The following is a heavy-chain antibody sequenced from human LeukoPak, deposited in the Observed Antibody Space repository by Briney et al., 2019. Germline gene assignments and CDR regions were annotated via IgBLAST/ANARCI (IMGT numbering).Heavy chain of an antibody. CDR1: GFTFSSYS. CDR2: ISGSGGST. J-gene: IGHJ3*02. D-gene: IGHD2-15*01. CDR3: AKGGGLDAFDI. Sequence: GGSLRLSCAASGFTFSSYSMNWVRQAPGKGLEWVSAISGSGGSTNYADSVKGRFTISRDNSKNTLYLQMNSLRAEDTAVYYCAKGGGLDAFDIWGQGTMVTVSS. V-gene: IGHV3-23*01.